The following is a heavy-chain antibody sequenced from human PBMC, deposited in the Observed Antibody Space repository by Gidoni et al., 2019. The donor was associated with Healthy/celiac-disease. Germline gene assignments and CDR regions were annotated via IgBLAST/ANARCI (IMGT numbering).Heavy chain of an antibody. CDR2: IYYSGST. Sequence: QVQLQESGPGLVKPSETLSLTCTVSGGSISSYYWSWIRQPPGKGLEWIGYIYYSGSTNYNPPLKSRVTISVDTSKNQFSLKLSSVTAADTAVYYCARMKYSSSWSHFDYWGQGTLVTVSS. V-gene: IGHV4-59*01. CDR3: ARMKYSSSWSHFDY. D-gene: IGHD6-13*01. CDR1: GGSISSYY. J-gene: IGHJ4*02.